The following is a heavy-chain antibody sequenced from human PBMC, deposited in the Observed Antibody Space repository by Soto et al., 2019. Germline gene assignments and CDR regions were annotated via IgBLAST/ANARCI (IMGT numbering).Heavy chain of an antibody. CDR1: GFTFSSYG. CDR2: ISYDGSNK. V-gene: IGHV3-30*18. J-gene: IGHJ4*02. CDR3: AKDPGSGWSGFDC. Sequence: QVQLVESGGGVVQPGRSLRLSCAASGFTFSSYGMHWVRQAPGKGLEWVAVISYDGSNKYYADSVKGRFTISRDNFKNTLYLQMNSLRAEDTAVYYCAKDPGSGWSGFDCWGQGTLVTVSS. D-gene: IGHD6-19*01.